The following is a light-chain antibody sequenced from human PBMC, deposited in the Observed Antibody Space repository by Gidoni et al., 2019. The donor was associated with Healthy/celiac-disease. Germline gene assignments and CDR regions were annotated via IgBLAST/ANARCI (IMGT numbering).Light chain of an antibody. CDR1: PSVSSY. V-gene: IGKV3-11*01. CDR2: DAS. CDR3: QQRSNWPLCT. Sequence: EIVLTLSPATLSVSPGERATLSCRASPSVSSYLAWYQQKPGQAPRLLIYDASNRATGIPARFSGSGSGTDFTLTISSLEPEDFAVYYCQQRSNWPLCTFGQGTKLEIK. J-gene: IGKJ2*02.